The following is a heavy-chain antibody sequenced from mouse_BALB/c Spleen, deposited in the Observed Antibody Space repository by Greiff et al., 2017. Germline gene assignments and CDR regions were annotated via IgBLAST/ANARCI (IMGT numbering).Heavy chain of an antibody. V-gene: IGHV3-8*02. Sequence: EVQLQESGPSLVKPSQTLSLTCSVTGDSITSGYWNWIRKFPGNKLEYMGYISYSGSTYYNPSLKSRISITRDTSKNQYYLQLNSVTTEDTATYYCARGYGSSYCFAYWGQGTLVTVSA. CDR3: ARGYGSSYCFAY. CDR2: ISYSGST. J-gene: IGHJ3*01. D-gene: IGHD1-1*01. CDR1: GDSITSGY.